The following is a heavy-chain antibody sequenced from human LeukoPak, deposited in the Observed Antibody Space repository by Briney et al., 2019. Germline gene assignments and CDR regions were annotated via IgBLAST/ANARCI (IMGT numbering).Heavy chain of an antibody. CDR1: GYTFTGYY. V-gene: IGHV1-2*02. CDR3: ARDLARTIFGVVITYYFDY. J-gene: IGHJ4*02. Sequence: ASVKVSCKASGYTFTGYYMHWVRQAPGQGLEWMGWINPNSGGTNYAQKFQGRVTMTRDTSISTAYMELSRLRSDDTAVYYCARDLARTIFGVVITYYFDYWGQGTLVTVSS. CDR2: INPNSGGT. D-gene: IGHD3-3*01.